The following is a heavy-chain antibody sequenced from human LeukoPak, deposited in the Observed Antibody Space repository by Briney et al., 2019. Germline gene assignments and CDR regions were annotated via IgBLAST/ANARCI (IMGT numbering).Heavy chain of an antibody. V-gene: IGHV1-18*01. CDR3: ARAWEWLLLGPQYALDI. D-gene: IGHD3-22*01. J-gene: IGHJ3*02. CDR2: ISAYNGNT. CDR1: GYTFTSYG. Sequence: ASVKVSCKASGYTFTSYGISWVRQATGQGLEWTGWISAYNGNTNYAQKLQGRVTMTTDTSTSTAYMELRSLRSDDTAVYYCARAWEWLLLGPQYALDIWGQGTMVTVSS.